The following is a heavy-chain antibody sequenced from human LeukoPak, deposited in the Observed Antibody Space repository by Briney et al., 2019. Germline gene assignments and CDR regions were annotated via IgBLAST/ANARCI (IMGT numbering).Heavy chain of an antibody. D-gene: IGHD3-9*01. Sequence: ASVKVSCKASGYTFTGYYMHWVRQAPGQGLEWMGWINPNSGGTNYAQKFQGRVTMTRNTSISTAYMELSSLRSEDTAVYYCARLPRYFDWLYYHYYYYGMDVWGQGTTVTVSS. J-gene: IGHJ6*02. CDR3: ARLPRYFDWLYYHYYYYGMDV. CDR2: INPNSGGT. V-gene: IGHV1-2*02. CDR1: GYTFTGYY.